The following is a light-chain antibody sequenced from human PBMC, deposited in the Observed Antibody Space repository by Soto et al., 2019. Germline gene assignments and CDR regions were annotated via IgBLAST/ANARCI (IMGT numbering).Light chain of an antibody. V-gene: IGKV3-20*01. CDR1: QTISGNY. J-gene: IGKJ5*01. CDR2: GAS. Sequence: EILLTQSPGTLSLSPGERATLSCGASQTISGNYLAWYQQKPGQAPRLLIYGASNRATGIPERFTGSGSGTDFTLTISRLETQDSAMYYCQQYVISVTFGQGTR. CDR3: QQYVISVT.